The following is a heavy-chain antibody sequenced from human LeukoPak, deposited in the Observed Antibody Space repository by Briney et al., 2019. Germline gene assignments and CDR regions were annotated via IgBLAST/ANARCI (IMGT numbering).Heavy chain of an antibody. Sequence: GGSLRLSCAASGFTFSNAWMSWVRQAPGKGLEWVGRIKSKTDGGTTDYAAPVKGRFTISRDDSKNTLYLQMNSLKTEDTAVYYCTTDRDEKYYFDNWGQGTLVTVSS. CDR2: IKSKTDGGTT. CDR3: TTDRDEKYYFDN. V-gene: IGHV3-15*01. J-gene: IGHJ4*02. CDR1: GFTFSNAW.